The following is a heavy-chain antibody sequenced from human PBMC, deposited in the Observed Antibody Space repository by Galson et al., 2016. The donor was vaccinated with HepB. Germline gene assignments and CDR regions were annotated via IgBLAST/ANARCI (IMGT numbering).Heavy chain of an antibody. Sequence: TLSLTCTVSGGSIRSVGYYWNWIRQHPGKGLEWIGYIYHTGSTHYNPSLRSRLTISVDTSKNQYFLKLSSVTAADTAVYYWARGTGTTQNCFDPWGQGTLVTLSS. CDR2: IYHTGST. V-gene: IGHV4-31*03. CDR3: ARGTGTTQNCFDP. CDR1: GGSIRSVGYY. J-gene: IGHJ5*02. D-gene: IGHD1-7*01.